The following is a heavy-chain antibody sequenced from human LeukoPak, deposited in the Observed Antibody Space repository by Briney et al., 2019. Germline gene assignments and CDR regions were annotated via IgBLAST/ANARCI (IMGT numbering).Heavy chain of an antibody. Sequence: GASVKVSCKASGYTFTSYGISWVRQAPGQGLEWMGWISAYNGNTNYAQKLQGRVTMTTDTSTSTAYMELRSLRSDDTAVYYCARDPGYCISTSCLPGAPIDYWGQGTLVTVSS. CDR2: ISAYNGNT. J-gene: IGHJ4*02. V-gene: IGHV1-18*01. CDR1: GYTFTSYG. D-gene: IGHD2-2*01. CDR3: ARDPGYCISTSCLPGAPIDY.